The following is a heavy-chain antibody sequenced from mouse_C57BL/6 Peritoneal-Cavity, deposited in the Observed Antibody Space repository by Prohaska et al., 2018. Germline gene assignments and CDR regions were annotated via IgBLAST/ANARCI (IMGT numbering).Heavy chain of an antibody. J-gene: IGHJ2*01. CDR1: GYTFTDYY. CDR3: ARELWRY. CDR2: INPNNGGT. V-gene: IGHV1-26*01. Sequence: EVQLQQSGPELVKPGASVKISCKASGYTFTDYYMNWVKQSHGKSLEWIGDINPNNGGTSYNQKFKGKATLTVDKSSSTAYMELRSLTSEDSAVYYCARELWRYWGQGTTLTVSS. D-gene: IGHD1-1*02.